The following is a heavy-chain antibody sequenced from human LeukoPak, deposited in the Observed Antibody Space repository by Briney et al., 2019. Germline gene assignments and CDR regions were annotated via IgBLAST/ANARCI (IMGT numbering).Heavy chain of an antibody. CDR2: ISSDGGST. Sequence: GGSLRLSCAASGFTFSMYAMHGVRQAPGKGLEYVSAISSDGGSTYYANSVKGRFTISRDNSKNTLYLQMGSLRAEDMAVYYCVNYGMDVWGQGTTVTVSS. CDR1: GFTFSMYA. CDR3: VNYGMDV. V-gene: IGHV3-64*01. J-gene: IGHJ6*02.